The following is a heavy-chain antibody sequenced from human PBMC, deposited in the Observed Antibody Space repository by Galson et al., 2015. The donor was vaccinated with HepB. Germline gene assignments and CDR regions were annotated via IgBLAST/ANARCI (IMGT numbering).Heavy chain of an antibody. D-gene: IGHD3-22*01. J-gene: IGHJ4*02. Sequence: SLRLSCAASGFTFSSYAMSWVRQAPGKGLEWVSAISGSGGSTYYADSVKGRFTISRDNSKNTLYLQMNSLRAEDTAVYYCAKVAPRSSYDSSGYYRTGAFDYWGQGTLVTVSS. V-gene: IGHV3-23*01. CDR3: AKVAPRSSYDSSGYYRTGAFDY. CDR1: GFTFSSYA. CDR2: ISGSGGST.